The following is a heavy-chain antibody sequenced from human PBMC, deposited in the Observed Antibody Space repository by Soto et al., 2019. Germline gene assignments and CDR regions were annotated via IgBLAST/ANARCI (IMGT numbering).Heavy chain of an antibody. Sequence: PSETLSLTCAVYGGSFSGYYWSWIRQPPEKGQYWIGVINHSGSTNYNPSLKSRVTISVDTSKNQFSLKLSSVTAGDTAVYYCGARKSIAAVAGTDYWGQGTLVTVSS. V-gene: IGHV4-34*01. CDR3: GARKSIAAVAGTDY. CDR2: INHSGST. CDR1: GGSFSGYY. J-gene: IGHJ4*02. D-gene: IGHD6-19*01.